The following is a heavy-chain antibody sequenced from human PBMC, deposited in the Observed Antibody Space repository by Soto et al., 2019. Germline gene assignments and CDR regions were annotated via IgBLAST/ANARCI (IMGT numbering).Heavy chain of an antibody. V-gene: IGHV4-30-2*01. CDR2: IFLSGNS. CDR1: GGSITSGGYS. D-gene: IGHD4-17*01. CDR3: ARGGATTVAPFLYFDL. Sequence: QLQLQESGSGLIKASETLSLTCTVSGGSITSGGYSWRWVRPPPGKGPEWIGYIFLSGNSHHNPSLKVRVTISIERSRNQFSLKLRSVTAADSATYFCARGGATTVAPFLYFDLWSRVTLVTVSS. J-gene: IGHJ2*01.